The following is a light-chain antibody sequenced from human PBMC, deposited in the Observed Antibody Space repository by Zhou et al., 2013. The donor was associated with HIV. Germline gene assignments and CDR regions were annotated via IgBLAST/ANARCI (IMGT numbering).Light chain of an antibody. J-gene: IGKJ2*01. CDR1: QTVYSSY. V-gene: IGKV3-20*01. CDR3: QQYGSSPVT. Sequence: EFVLTQSPATLSLSPGERATLSCRASQTVYSSYLAWFQQKPGQAPRLLIYGASTRATGIPDRFSGSGSGTDFTLTISRLEPEDFAVYFCQQYGSSPVTFGQGTKLEIK. CDR2: GAS.